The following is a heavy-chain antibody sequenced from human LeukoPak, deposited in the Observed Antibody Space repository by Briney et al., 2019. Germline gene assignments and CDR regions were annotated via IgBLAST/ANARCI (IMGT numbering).Heavy chain of an antibody. Sequence: GSLRLSCAASGFTFSSDAMTWVRPAPGKGLQWVSTISVSGENTYYADSVKGRFTISRDISKSTLYLQMNSLRDEDTALYYCAKYGSGTYYNGLHWGQGTLVTVSS. CDR2: ISVSGENT. V-gene: IGHV3-23*01. CDR3: AKYGSGTYYNGLH. CDR1: GFTFSSDA. D-gene: IGHD3-10*01. J-gene: IGHJ4*02.